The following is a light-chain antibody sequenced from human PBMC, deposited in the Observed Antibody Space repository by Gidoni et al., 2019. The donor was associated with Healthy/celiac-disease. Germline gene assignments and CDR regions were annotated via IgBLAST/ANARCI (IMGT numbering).Light chain of an antibody. CDR2: GAS. J-gene: IGKJ1*01. CDR3: QQYKNWPPTT. V-gene: IGKV3-15*01. CDR1: QSVSIN. Sequence: EIVMTPSPATLSVSPEERATLSCRASQSVSINLAWYQQKPCQAPRLLIYGASTRATGIPARFSGSGSGTEFTLTISSLQSEDFAVYYCQQYKNWPPTTFXXXTKVEIK.